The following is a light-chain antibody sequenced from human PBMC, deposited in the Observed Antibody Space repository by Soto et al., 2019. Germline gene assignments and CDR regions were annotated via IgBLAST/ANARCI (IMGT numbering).Light chain of an antibody. CDR2: GAS. CDR3: QQYGRSPPLYT. V-gene: IGKV3-20*01. CDR1: QSVTSNY. J-gene: IGKJ2*01. Sequence: EIVLTQSPGTLSLSPGERATLSCRASQSVTSNYLAWYQQKPGQAPRLLIYGASTRAAGVPDRFSGSGSGTDFTLTITRLEPEDFAVDYCQQYGRSPPLYTFGQGTKLGVK.